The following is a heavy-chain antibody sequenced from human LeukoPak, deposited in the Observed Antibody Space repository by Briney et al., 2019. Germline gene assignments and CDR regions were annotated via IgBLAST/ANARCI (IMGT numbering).Heavy chain of an antibody. Sequence: SQTLSLTCTVSGVSISSGGYYWSWIRQPPGKGLEWIGYIYHSGSTYYNPSLKSRVTISVDRSKNQFSLKLSSVTAADTAVYYCARGSYYSTIDYWGQGTLVTVSS. CDR3: ARGSYYSTIDY. V-gene: IGHV4-30-2*01. CDR1: GVSISSGGYY. CDR2: IYHSGST. J-gene: IGHJ4*02. D-gene: IGHD3-10*01.